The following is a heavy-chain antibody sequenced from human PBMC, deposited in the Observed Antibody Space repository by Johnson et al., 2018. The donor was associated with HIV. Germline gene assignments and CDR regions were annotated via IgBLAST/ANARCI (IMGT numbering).Heavy chain of an antibody. CDR3: AKDVGNYWPNAFDI. D-gene: IGHD3-22*01. CDR1: GFTFRSYG. Sequence: QVQLVESGGGVVQPGRSLRLSCAASGFTFRSYGMHWVRQAPGKGLEWVAVISYDGTNKYYADSVKGRFTISRDNSKNTLYLQMNSLRAEDTAVYYCAKDVGNYWPNAFDIWGQGTTVTVSS. V-gene: IGHV3-30*18. CDR2: ISYDGTNK. J-gene: IGHJ3*02.